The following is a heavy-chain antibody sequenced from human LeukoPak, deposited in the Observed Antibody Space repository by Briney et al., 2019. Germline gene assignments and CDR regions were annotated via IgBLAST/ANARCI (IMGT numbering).Heavy chain of an antibody. D-gene: IGHD3-16*02. Sequence: GGSLRLSCAASGFTFSSYSMNWVRQAPGKGLEWVSSISSSSSYIYYADSVKGRFTISRDNAKNSLYLQMNSLRAEDTAVYYCASRIMITCGGVIVDDAFDIWGQGTMVTVSS. CDR3: ASRIMITCGGVIVDDAFDI. V-gene: IGHV3-21*01. CDR2: ISSSSSYI. CDR1: GFTFSSYS. J-gene: IGHJ3*02.